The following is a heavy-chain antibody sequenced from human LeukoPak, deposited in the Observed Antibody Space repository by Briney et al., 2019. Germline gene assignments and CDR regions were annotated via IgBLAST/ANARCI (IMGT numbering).Heavy chain of an antibody. CDR2: FDPEDGET. Sequence: ASVKVSCKTSGYTFTDYYLHWVRQAPGQGLEWVGGFDPEDGETIYAQKFQGRVTMTEDTSTDTAYMELSSLRSEDTAVYYCATVENNYGMDVWGQGTTVTVSS. CDR3: ATVENNYGMDV. J-gene: IGHJ6*02. V-gene: IGHV1-24*01. CDR1: GYTFTDYY. D-gene: IGHD5-24*01.